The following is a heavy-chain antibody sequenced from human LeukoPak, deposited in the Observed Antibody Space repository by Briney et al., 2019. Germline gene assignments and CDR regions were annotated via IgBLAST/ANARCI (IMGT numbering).Heavy chain of an antibody. D-gene: IGHD6-13*01. CDR2: IKQDGSEK. CDR3: ARDGEEYSSSYNDAFDI. V-gene: IGHV3-7*03. CDR1: GFTFSSYW. Sequence: GGSLRLSCAASGFTFSSYWMSWVRQAPGKGLEWVANIKQDGSEKYYVDSVKGRFTISRDNAKNSLYLQMNSLRSEDTAVYYCARDGEEYSSSYNDAFDIWGQGTMVTVSS. J-gene: IGHJ3*02.